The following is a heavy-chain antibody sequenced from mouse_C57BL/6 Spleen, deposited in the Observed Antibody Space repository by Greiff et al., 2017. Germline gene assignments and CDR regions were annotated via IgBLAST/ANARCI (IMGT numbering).Heavy chain of an antibody. V-gene: IGHV1-15*01. CDR2: IDPETGGT. CDR3: TRRGYYGSRGGYAMDY. CDR1: GYTFTDYE. J-gene: IGHJ4*01. Sequence: VQLQQSGAELVRPGASVTLSCKASGYTFTDYEMHWVKQTPVHGLEWIGAIDPETGGTAYNQKFKGKAILTADKSSSTAYMELRSLTSEDSAVYYWTRRGYYGSRGGYAMDYWGQGTSVTVSS. D-gene: IGHD1-1*01.